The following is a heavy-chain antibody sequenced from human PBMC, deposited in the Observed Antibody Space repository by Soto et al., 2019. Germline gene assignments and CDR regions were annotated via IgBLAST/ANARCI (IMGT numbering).Heavy chain of an antibody. CDR2: ISWNSGSI. V-gene: IGHV3-9*01. CDR1: GFTFDDYA. J-gene: IGHJ4*02. CDR3: AKGVLGYCSGGSCYVFDY. Sequence: EVQLVESGGGLVQPGRSLRLSCAASGFTFDDYAMHWVRQAPGKRLQWVSGISWNSGSIGYADSVKGRFTISRDHAKNSLYLQMNSLRAEDTALYYCAKGVLGYCSGGSCYVFDYWGQGTLVTVSS. D-gene: IGHD2-15*01.